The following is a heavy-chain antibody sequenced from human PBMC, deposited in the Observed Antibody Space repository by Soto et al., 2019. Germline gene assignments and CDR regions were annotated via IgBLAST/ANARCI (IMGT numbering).Heavy chain of an antibody. CDR2: IDYRGRA. D-gene: IGHD6-13*01. V-gene: IGHV4-31*03. CDR3: ARVSAAGHRWFDS. Sequence: QVQLQESGPGLVQPSQTLSLTCTVSGASISSGGFYWSWIRQVPGNGLEWIGYIDYRGRAFYNPSLKSRASISRDTSKSQFSLNVNSVTAADTAVFYCARVSAAGHRWFDSWGQGTLVTVSS. J-gene: IGHJ5*01. CDR1: GASISSGGFY.